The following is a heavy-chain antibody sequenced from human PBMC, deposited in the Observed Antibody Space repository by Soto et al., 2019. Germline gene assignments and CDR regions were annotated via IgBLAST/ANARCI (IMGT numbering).Heavy chain of an antibody. J-gene: IGHJ2*01. CDR3: AREARMTTVTRSFWYFDL. D-gene: IGHD4-17*01. Sequence: SVKVSCKASGYTFTSYYMHWGRQAPGQGLEWMGIINPSGGSTSYAQKFQGRVTMTRDTSTSTVYMELSSLRSEDTAVYYCAREARMTTVTRSFWYFDLWGRGTLVTVSS. CDR1: GYTFTSYY. CDR2: INPSGGST. V-gene: IGHV1-46*01.